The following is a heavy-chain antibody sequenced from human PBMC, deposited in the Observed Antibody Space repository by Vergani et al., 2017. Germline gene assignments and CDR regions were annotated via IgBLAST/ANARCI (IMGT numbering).Heavy chain of an antibody. CDR1: GFRFSDYG. J-gene: IGHJ4*02. D-gene: IGHD2/OR15-2a*01. V-gene: IGHV3-30*18. CDR2: ISYDGDTT. Sequence: HVQMVESGGGVVQPGRSLRLSCAVSGFRFSDYGMPWVRQAPGRGLEWVALISYDGDTTYYEDSVKGRFTISRDNSKNTLFLQMHSLRVEDTALYYCPKFPLNMTTPDRGDFWGQGSLVTVSS. CDR3: PKFPLNMTTPDRGDF.